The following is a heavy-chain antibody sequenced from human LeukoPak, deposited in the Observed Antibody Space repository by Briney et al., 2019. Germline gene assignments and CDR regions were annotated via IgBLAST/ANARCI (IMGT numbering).Heavy chain of an antibody. V-gene: IGHV3-21*01. CDR1: GFTFSSYS. Sequence: GGSLRLSCAASGFTFSSYSMNWVRQAPGKGLEWVSSISSSSSYIYYADSVKGRFTISRDNAKNSLYLQMNSLRAEDTAVYYCARLDGIAAAGTGDYWGQGTLVTVSS. J-gene: IGHJ4*02. CDR2: ISSSSSYI. D-gene: IGHD6-13*01. CDR3: ARLDGIAAAGTGDY.